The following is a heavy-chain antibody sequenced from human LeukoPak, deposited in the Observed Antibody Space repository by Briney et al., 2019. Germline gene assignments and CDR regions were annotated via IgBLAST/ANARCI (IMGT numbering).Heavy chain of an antibody. CDR3: ARVRPGSNYVDFDY. J-gene: IGHJ4*02. CDR1: GFTLSDSA. V-gene: IGHV3-73*01. Sequence: PGGSLRLSCAASGFTLSDSAIHWVRQASGKGLEWVGLIDRPAKSYATAYGASVGGRFTISRDDSKNTAYLQMDSLRAEDTAVYYCARVRPGSNYVDFDYWGQGTLVTVSS. D-gene: IGHD4-11*01. CDR2: IDRPAKSYAT.